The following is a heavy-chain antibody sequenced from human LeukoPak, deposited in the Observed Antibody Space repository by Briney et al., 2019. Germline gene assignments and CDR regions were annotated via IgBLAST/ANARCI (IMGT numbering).Heavy chain of an antibody. V-gene: IGHV3-23*01. J-gene: IGHJ4*02. CDR1: GFSFSTYA. D-gene: IGHD3-16*02. Sequence: GGSLRLSCAASGFSFSTYAMSWVRQAPGKGLEWVSGVNGNGGSTSHADSVKGRFTIFRDNSKNTLYLQMNSLRVEDTAVYYCAKSLYGGCDYWGQGTVVTVSS. CDR2: VNGNGGST. CDR3: AKSLYGGCDY.